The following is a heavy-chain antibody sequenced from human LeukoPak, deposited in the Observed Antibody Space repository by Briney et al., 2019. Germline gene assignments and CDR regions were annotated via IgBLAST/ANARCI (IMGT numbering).Heavy chain of an antibody. D-gene: IGHD1-26*01. Sequence: GGSLRLSCAASGLTLSSYGMHWVRQAPGKGLEWVALIWYDGSNKYYVDSVKGRFTISRDNSKNTLYLQMNSLRAEDTAVYYCARDLSAELPSHFDYWGQGTLVTVSS. CDR3: ARDLSAELPSHFDY. J-gene: IGHJ4*02. CDR2: IWYDGSNK. CDR1: GLTLSSYG. V-gene: IGHV3-33*08.